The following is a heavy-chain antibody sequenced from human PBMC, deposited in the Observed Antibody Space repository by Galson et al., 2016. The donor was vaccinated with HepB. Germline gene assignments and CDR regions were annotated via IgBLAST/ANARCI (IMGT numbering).Heavy chain of an antibody. V-gene: IGHV3-33*01. D-gene: IGHD2-2*01. CDR1: GFSFSAYA. J-gene: IGHJ4*02. CDR2: IWSGGIKK. Sequence: SLRLSCAGSGFSFSAYAVHWVRQTPGKGLEWVAVIWSGGIKKYYADSVEGRFTISRDNSENTVYLQIDTLRVEETAMYYCASSVVVAGIIDYWGQGTLVTVSS. CDR3: ASSVVVAGIIDY.